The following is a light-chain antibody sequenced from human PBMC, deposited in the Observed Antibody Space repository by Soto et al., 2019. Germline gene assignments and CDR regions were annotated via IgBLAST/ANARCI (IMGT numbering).Light chain of an antibody. Sequence: QSVLTQPPSASGTPGQRVTISCSGSNSNIGRNYVYWYQQLPGTAPKLLLYRNNQRSSGVPDRFSGSKSGTSASLAISGLRSEDEADYYCAAWDDSLRVVFGGGTKLTVL. CDR2: RNN. V-gene: IGLV1-47*01. CDR3: AAWDDSLRVV. CDR1: NSNIGRNY. J-gene: IGLJ2*01.